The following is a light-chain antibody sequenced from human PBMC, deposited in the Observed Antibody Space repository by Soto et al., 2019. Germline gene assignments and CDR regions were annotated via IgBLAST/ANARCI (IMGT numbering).Light chain of an antibody. CDR3: QSFDSRTPSVV. V-gene: IGLV6-57*02. CDR2: END. Sequence: NFMLTQPHSVSESPGKTVTISCTVSSGNIDSDYVQWYQQRPGSAPTTVIFENDQSPSGVPGRFSGSIDTSSNSASLTISGLKTEDEADYYCQSFDSRTPSVVFGGGTQLTVL. CDR1: SGNIDSDY. J-gene: IGLJ2*01.